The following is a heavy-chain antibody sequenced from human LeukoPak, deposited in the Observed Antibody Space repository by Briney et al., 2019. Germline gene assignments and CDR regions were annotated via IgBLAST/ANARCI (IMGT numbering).Heavy chain of an antibody. CDR3: ARDFGKDTAMVRGGALDY. V-gene: IGHV3-21*01. CDR1: GFTFSSYS. CDR2: ISSSSSYI. D-gene: IGHD5-18*01. Sequence: GSLRLSCAASGFTFSSYSMNWVRPAPGKGLEWVSSISSSSSYIYYADSVKGRFTVSRDNAKNSLYLQMNSLRAEDTAVYYCARDFGKDTAMVRGGALDYWGQGTLVTVSS. J-gene: IGHJ4*02.